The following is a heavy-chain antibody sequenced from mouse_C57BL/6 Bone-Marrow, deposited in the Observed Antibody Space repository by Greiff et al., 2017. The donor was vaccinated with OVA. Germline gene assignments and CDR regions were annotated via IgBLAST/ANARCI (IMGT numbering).Heavy chain of an antibody. V-gene: IGHV5-16*01. Sequence: EVQLQQSEGGLVQPGSSMKLSCTASGFTFSDYYMAWVRQVPEKGLEWVANINYDGSSTYYLDSLKSRFIISRDNAKNILYLQMSSLKSEDTATYYCARVAGVTTTDYYAMDYWGQGTSVTVSS. CDR2: INYDGSST. CDR3: ARVAGVTTTDYYAMDY. CDR1: GFTFSDYY. J-gene: IGHJ4*01. D-gene: IGHD2-2*01.